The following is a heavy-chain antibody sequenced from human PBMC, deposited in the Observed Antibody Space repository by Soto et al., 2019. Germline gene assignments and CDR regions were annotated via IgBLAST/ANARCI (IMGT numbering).Heavy chain of an antibody. D-gene: IGHD2-15*01. CDR2: INTSGGST. CDR3: AKFYGGKSAHNYTLDP. V-gene: IGHV3-23*01. CDR1: GFTFSTYA. Sequence: EVQLLESGGDLVQPGGSLRLSCAASGFTFSTYAMSWVRQAPGKGLEWVSTINTSGGSTYYADSVKGRFTISTDNSKNKLYLQMNSLRPEDTAVYYCAKFYGGKSAHNYTLDPWGQGTLVTVSS. J-gene: IGHJ5*02.